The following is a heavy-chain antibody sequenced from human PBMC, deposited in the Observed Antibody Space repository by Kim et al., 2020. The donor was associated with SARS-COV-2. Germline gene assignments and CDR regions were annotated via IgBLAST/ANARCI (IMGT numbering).Heavy chain of an antibody. CDR2: FDPEDGET. V-gene: IGHV1-24*01. CDR1: GYTLTELS. Sequence: ASVKVSCKVSGYTLTELSMHWVRQAPGKGLEWMGGFDPEDGETIYAQKFQGRVTMTEDTSTDTAYMELSSLRSEDTAVYYCATVIRGRTSQTAITMVRGDLYGMDVWGQGTTVTVSS. CDR3: ATVIRGRTSQTAITMVRGDLYGMDV. J-gene: IGHJ6*02. D-gene: IGHD3-10*01.